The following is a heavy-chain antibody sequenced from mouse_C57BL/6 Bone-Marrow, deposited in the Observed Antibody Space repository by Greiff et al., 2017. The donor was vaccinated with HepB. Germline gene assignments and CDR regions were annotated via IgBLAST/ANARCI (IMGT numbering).Heavy chain of an antibody. D-gene: IGHD1-1*01. V-gene: IGHV14-1*01. CDR1: GFNIKDYY. J-gene: IGHJ1*03. CDR2: IDPEDGDT. Sequence: EVQLQQSGAELVRPGASVKLSCTASGFNIKDYYMHWVKQRPEQGLEWIGRIDPEDGDTEYAPKFQGKATMTADTSSNTAYLQLRSLTSEDTAVYYCTGGSSPYWYFDVWGTGTTVTVSS. CDR3: TGGSSPYWYFDV.